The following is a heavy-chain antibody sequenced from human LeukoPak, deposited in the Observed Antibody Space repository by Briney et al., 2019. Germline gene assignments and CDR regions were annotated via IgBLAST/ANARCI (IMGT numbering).Heavy chain of an antibody. CDR2: INPNSGGT. D-gene: IGHD2-2*01. V-gene: IGHV1-2*02. CDR1: GYTFTGYY. Sequence: GASVKVSCKASGYTFTGYYMHWVRQAPGQGLEWMGWINPNSGGTNYAQKFQGRVTMTRDTSISTAYMELSRLRSDDTAVYYCARAHVVVPAAIHYWGQGTLVTVSS. J-gene: IGHJ4*02. CDR3: ARAHVVVPAAIHY.